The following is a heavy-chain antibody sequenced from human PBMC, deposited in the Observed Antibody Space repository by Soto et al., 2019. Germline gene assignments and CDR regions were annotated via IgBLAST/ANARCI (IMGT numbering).Heavy chain of an antibody. V-gene: IGHV1-46*01. CDR2: INPSGGST. CDR3: ARVYIAVAVTQGLGPYDY. CDR1: GYGFTSYY. J-gene: IGHJ4*02. Sequence: ASVKVSYKASGYGFTSYYMHWLLQAPGQGLEWMGIINPSGGSTSYAQKFQGRVTMTRDTSTSTVYMELSSLRSEDTAVYYCARVYIAVAVTQGLGPYDYWGQGTLVTVSS. D-gene: IGHD6-19*01.